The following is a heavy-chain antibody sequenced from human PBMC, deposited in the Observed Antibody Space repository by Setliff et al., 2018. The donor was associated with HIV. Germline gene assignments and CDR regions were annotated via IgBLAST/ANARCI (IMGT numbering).Heavy chain of an antibody. CDR1: GYTFTSYG. CDR3: ARSQDAKLGLDAFDI. J-gene: IGHJ3*02. V-gene: IGHV1-69*05. Sequence: SVKVSCKASGYTFTSYGISWVRQAPGQGLEWMGGIIPIFGTANYAQKFQGRVTITTDESTSTAYMELSSLRSEDTAVYYCARSQDAKLGLDAFDIWGQGTMVTVSS. D-gene: IGHD6-13*01. CDR2: IIPIFGTA.